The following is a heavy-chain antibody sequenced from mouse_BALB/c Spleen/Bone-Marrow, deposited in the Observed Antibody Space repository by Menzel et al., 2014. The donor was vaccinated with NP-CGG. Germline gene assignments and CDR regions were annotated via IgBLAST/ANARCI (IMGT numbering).Heavy chain of an antibody. Sequence: DVQLQESGAELVKPRASVKLSCTASCFNIKDTYMHWVKQRPEQGLEWIGRIDPANGNTKYDPKFQGKATITADTSSNTPYLQLSSLTSEDTAVYYCARSYYAMDYWGQGTSVTVSS. CDR1: CFNIKDTY. CDR3: ARSYYAMDY. D-gene: IGHD1-1*01. V-gene: IGHV14-3*02. CDR2: IDPANGNT. J-gene: IGHJ4*01.